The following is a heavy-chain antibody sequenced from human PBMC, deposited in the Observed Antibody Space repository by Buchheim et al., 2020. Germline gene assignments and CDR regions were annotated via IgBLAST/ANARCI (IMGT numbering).Heavy chain of an antibody. Sequence: QVQLVQSGAEVKKPGASVKVSCKASGYTFTGYYMHWVRQAPGQGLEWMGRINPNSGGTNYAQTFQGRFTMTRDTSISTAYMELGRLRSDDTAVYYCARDLQGQYNWFDPWGQGTL. CDR2: INPNSGGT. CDR1: GYTFTGYY. CDR3: ARDLQGQYNWFDP. J-gene: IGHJ5*02. D-gene: IGHD5-24*01. V-gene: IGHV1-2*06.